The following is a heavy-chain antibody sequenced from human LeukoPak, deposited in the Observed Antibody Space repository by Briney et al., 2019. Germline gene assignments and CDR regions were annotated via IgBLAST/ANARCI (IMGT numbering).Heavy chain of an antibody. Sequence: GRSLRLPCAASGFTFSSYAMHWVRQAPGKGLEWVAVISYDGSNKYYADSVKGRFTISRDNSKNTLYLQMNSLRAEDTAVYYCARGILSGIDYWGQGTLVTVSS. CDR3: ARGILSGIDY. CDR2: ISYDGSNK. D-gene: IGHD5/OR15-5a*01. CDR1: GFTFSSYA. V-gene: IGHV3-30*01. J-gene: IGHJ4*02.